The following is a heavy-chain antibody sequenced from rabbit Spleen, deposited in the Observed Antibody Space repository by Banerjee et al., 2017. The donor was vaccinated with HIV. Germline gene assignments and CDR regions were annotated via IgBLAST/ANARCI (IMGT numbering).Heavy chain of an antibody. J-gene: IGHJ6*01. D-gene: IGHD8-1*01. CDR2: IAGSSSGFT. Sequence: QEQLEESGGGLVHPEGSLTLACTASGFSFSSSDYICWVRQAPGKGLEWISCIAGSSSGFTYSATWAKGRFTISKTSSTTVTLQMTSLTAADTATYFCARDTGSSFSSYGMDLWGQGTLVTVS. CDR3: ARDTGSSFSSYGMDL. CDR1: GFSFSSSDY. V-gene: IGHV1S45*01.